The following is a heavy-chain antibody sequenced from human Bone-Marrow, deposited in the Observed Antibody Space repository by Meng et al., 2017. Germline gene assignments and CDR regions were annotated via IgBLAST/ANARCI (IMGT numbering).Heavy chain of an antibody. CDR2: IIPIFGTA. Sequence: SVKVSCKASGGTFSSYAISWVRQAPGQGLEWMGGIIPIFGTASYAQKLQGRVTITADKSTSTAYMELSSLRPEDTAVYYCARGPPRDHSGYDSLGFDYWGQGTLVTVSS. J-gene: IGHJ4*02. D-gene: IGHD3-22*01. CDR3: ARGPPRDHSGYDSLGFDY. V-gene: IGHV1-69*06. CDR1: GGTFSSYA.